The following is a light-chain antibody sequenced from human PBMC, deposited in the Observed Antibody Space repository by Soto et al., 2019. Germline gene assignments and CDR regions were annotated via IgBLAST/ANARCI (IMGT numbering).Light chain of an antibody. J-gene: IGLJ3*02. CDR3: AAWDDSLNGWV. Sequence: QPVLTQPPSASGTPGQRVTISCSGSSSNIGSNTVTWYQQLPGTAPKLVVYADNQRPSGVPDRFSGSKSGTSASLAISGLQSEDEADYYCAAWDDSLNGWVFGGGTKVTGL. CDR1: SSNIGSNT. V-gene: IGLV1-44*01. CDR2: ADN.